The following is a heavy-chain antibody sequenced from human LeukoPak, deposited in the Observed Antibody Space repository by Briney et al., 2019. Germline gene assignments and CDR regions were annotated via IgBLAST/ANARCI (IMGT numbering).Heavy chain of an antibody. CDR3: ARGAIAAAGLGWFDP. D-gene: IGHD6-13*01. V-gene: IGHV4-38-2*01. Sequence: PSETLSLTCAVSGYSISSGYYWGWIRQPPGKGLEWIGSIYHSGSTYYNPSLKSRVTISVYTSKNQFSLRLSSVTAADTSVYYCARGAIAAAGLGWFDPWGQGTLVTVSS. CDR2: IYHSGST. J-gene: IGHJ5*02. CDR1: GYSISSGYY.